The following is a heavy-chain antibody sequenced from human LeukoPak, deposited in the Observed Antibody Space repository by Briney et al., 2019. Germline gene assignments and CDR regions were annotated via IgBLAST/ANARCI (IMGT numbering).Heavy chain of an antibody. CDR3: ARHWGVGSRYFDF. CDR2: ISSSGSTI. CDR1: GFTFSSYE. D-gene: IGHD1-26*01. Sequence: GGSLRLSCAASGFTFSSYEMNWVRQAPGKGLEWVSYISSSGSTIYYADSVKGRFTISRDNAKNSLYLQMNSLRAEDTAFYYCARHWGVGSRYFDFWGQGTLVTVSS. J-gene: IGHJ4*02. V-gene: IGHV3-48*03.